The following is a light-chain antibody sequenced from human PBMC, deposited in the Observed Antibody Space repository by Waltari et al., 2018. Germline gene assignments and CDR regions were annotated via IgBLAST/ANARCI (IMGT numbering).Light chain of an antibody. J-gene: IGKJ3*01. CDR2: DLS. CDR1: QNVGSY. CDR3: QYRATWPRT. Sequence: EIVLTQSPDTLSFSPGERATLSCRASQNVGSYFTWYQQKPGQAPRLLIYDLSNRPAGIPDRFSGSGSGTEFTLTISRLEPEDFAVYYCQYRATWPRTFGPGTKVDIK. V-gene: IGKV3-11*01.